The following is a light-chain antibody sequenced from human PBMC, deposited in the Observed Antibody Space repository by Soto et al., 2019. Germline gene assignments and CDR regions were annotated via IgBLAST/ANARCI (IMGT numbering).Light chain of an antibody. J-gene: IGKJ1*01. CDR3: QQSSRTPKT. Sequence: IQLSQSPASLSASVGGRVTLPCPASQSISSYVNWYQQKPGKAPKLLSYTASTLQSGVPSRFSGSGAGTDFTLTINSLQPEAFETYYCQQSSRTPKTFGQGTKVDIK. CDR1: QSISSY. V-gene: IGKV1-39*01. CDR2: TAS.